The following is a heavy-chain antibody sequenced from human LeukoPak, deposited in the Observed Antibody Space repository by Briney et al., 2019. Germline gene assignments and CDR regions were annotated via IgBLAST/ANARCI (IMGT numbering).Heavy chain of an antibody. Sequence: GGSLRLSCVASGFTFSSYSMSWVRQAPGKGLEWVSSISSSSSYIFYANSVKGRFTISRDNAKNSLYLQMNSLRAEDTAVYYCARDRIRGDYWGQGTLVTVSS. CDR2: ISSSSSYI. V-gene: IGHV3-21*01. CDR1: GFTFSSYS. CDR3: ARDRIRGDY. J-gene: IGHJ4*02.